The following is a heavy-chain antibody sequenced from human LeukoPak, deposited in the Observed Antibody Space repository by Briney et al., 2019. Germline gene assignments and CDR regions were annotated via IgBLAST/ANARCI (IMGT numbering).Heavy chain of an antibody. CDR2: ISYSGST. CDR1: AGSISNYY. V-gene: IGHV4-59*12. D-gene: IGHD5-18*01. CDR3: ARVSQAGLMVTDY. Sequence: SETLSLTCTVSAGSISNYYWSWIRQPPGKGLEWVGYISYSGSTNYNPSLKSRVTISVDKSKNQFSLKLSSVTAADTAVYYCARVSQAGLMVTDYWGQGTLVTVSS. J-gene: IGHJ4*02.